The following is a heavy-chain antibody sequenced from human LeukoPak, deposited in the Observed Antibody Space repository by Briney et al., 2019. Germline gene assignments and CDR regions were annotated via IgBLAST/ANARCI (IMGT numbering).Heavy chain of an antibody. CDR2: INHSGST. Sequence: PSETLSLTCAVYGGFFSGYYWSWIRQPPGKGLEWIGEINHSGSTNYNPSLKSRVTISVDTSKNQFSLKLSSVTAADTAVYYCARGRRYSYGFDYWGQGTLVTVSS. J-gene: IGHJ4*02. V-gene: IGHV4-34*01. CDR1: GGFFSGYY. D-gene: IGHD5-18*01. CDR3: ARGRRYSYGFDY.